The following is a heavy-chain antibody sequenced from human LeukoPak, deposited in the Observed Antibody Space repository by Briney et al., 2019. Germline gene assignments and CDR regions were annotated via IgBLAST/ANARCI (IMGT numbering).Heavy chain of an antibody. J-gene: IGHJ3*02. Sequence: SVKVSCKASGFTFTSSAVQWVRQARGQRLEWIGWIVVGSGNTNYAQKFQERVTITRDMSTSTAYMELSSLRSEDTAVYYCAWATVVTPSWAFDIWGQGTMVTVSS. CDR2: IVVGSGNT. V-gene: IGHV1-58*01. CDR1: GFTFTSSA. D-gene: IGHD4-23*01. CDR3: AWATVVTPSWAFDI.